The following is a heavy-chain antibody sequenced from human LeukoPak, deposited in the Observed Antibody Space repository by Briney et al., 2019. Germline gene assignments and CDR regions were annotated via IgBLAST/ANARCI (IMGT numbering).Heavy chain of an antibody. D-gene: IGHD3-10*01. CDR2: LSDSGGST. CDR1: GFTFSSCG. J-gene: IGHJ6*03. Sequence: GGSLRLSCAASGFTFSSCGMSWVRQAPGKGLEWVSALSDSGGSTFYADSVEGRFTISRDNSKNTLYPQMNRLRAEDTAVYYCTKGGAVSSKSITMIRGTRRYYYYMDVWGKGTTVTISS. V-gene: IGHV3-23*01. CDR3: TKGGAVSSKSITMIRGTRRYYYYMDV.